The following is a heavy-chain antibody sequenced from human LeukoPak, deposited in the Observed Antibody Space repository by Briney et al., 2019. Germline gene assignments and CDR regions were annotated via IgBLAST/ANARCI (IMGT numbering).Heavy chain of an antibody. CDR3: ARDLTMVRGVLDY. D-gene: IGHD3-10*01. V-gene: IGHV1-2*02. J-gene: IGHJ4*02. CDR2: INPNSGCT. Sequence: ASVKVSCKASGYTFTGYYMHWVRQAPGQGLDWMGLINPNSGCTNYSQKFQGRVTMTRDTSISTAYMELSRLRSDDTAVYYCARDLTMVRGVLDYWGQGTLVTVSS. CDR1: GYTFTGYY.